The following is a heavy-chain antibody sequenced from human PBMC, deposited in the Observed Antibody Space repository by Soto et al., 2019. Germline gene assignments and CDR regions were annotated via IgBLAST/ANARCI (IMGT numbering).Heavy chain of an antibody. CDR3: ARMGICSGGSCYSGGSWFDP. CDR2: IIPIFGTA. CDR1: GGTFSSYA. J-gene: IGHJ5*02. V-gene: IGHV1-69*01. D-gene: IGHD2-15*01. Sequence: QVQLVQSGAEVKKPGSSVKVSCKASGGTFSSYAISWVRQAPGQGLEWMGGIIPIFGTANYAQKFQGRVTITADESTSTAYMELSSPRSEDTAVYYCARMGICSGGSCYSGGSWFDPWGQGTLVTVSS.